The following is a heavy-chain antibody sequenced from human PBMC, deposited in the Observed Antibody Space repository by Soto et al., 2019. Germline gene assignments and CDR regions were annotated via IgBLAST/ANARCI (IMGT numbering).Heavy chain of an antibody. CDR1: GGTFSSYA. CDR2: IIPIFGTA. D-gene: IGHD3-10*01. V-gene: IGHV1-69*13. J-gene: IGHJ6*02. CDR3: AREAVRGVSYYYYGMDG. Sequence: GASVKVSCKASGGTFSSYAISWVRQAPGQGLEWMGGIIPIFGTANYAQKFQGRVTITADESTSTAYMELSSLRSEDTAVYYCAREAVRGVSYYYYGMDGWGQGTTVAVAS.